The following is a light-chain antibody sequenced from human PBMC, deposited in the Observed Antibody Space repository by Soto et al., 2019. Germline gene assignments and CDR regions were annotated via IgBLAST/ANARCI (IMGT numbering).Light chain of an antibody. V-gene: IGLV4-60*02. Sequence: QSVLTQSSSASASLGSSVTLTCTLSSGHSTYIIAWHQQQPETAPRYLLRLEGSGSYNKGNGVPDRFSGSSSGADRYLTITNLQFEDEADYFCETWDTNTWVFGGGTKLAVL. CDR2: LEGSGSY. J-gene: IGLJ3*02. CDR3: ETWDTNTWV. CDR1: SGHSTYI.